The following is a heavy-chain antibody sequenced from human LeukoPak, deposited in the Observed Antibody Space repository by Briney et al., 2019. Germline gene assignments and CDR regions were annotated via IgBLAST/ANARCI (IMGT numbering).Heavy chain of an antibody. CDR2: ISGSDIST. D-gene: IGHD2-8*01. CDR3: TTTASYYYAGTDGHIDY. V-gene: IGHV3-23*01. J-gene: IGHJ4*02. CDR1: GFTFSSYG. Sequence: GGSLRLSCAASGFTFSSYGMTWVRQAPGRGLEWVSSISGSDISTYYADSVKGRFTISRDTSKNTLYLQMNSLRAEDTAVYYCTTTASYYYAGTDGHIDYWGQGTLVTVSS.